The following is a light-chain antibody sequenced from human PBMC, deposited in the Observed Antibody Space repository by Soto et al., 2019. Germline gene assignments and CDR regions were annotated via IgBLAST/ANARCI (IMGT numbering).Light chain of an antibody. CDR2: GAS. CDR1: QGMGNY. CDR3: QKYNVPMT. J-gene: IGKJ1*01. V-gene: IGKV1-27*01. Sequence: DIQMTQSPSSLSASVGDRVTITCRASQGMGNYLAWYQQTPGEAPKLLIYGASALQSGVPSRFSGSASGTDFTLTISSLQPEDGATYNCQKYNVPMTFGQGTKVEVE.